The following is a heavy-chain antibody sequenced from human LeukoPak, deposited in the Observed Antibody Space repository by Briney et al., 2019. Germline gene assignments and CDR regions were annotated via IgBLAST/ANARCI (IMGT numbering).Heavy chain of an antibody. CDR3: ATGYCSSTSCYHFDY. D-gene: IGHD2-2*01. Sequence: PGESLKISCRGSGYSFTSYWIGWVRQMPGKGLEWMGIIYPGDSDTRYSPSFQGQVTISADKSISTAYLQWSSLKASDTAMYYCATGYCSSTSCYHFDYWGQGTLVTVSS. J-gene: IGHJ4*02. CDR1: GYSFTSYW. V-gene: IGHV5-51*01. CDR2: IYPGDSDT.